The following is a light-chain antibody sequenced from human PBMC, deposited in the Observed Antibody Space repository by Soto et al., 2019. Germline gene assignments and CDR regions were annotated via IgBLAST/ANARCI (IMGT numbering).Light chain of an antibody. CDR2: GNS. J-gene: IGLJ2*01. CDR1: SSNIGAGYD. V-gene: IGLV1-40*01. Sequence: QSVLTQPPSVSGAPGQRVTISCTGSSSNIGAGYDVHWYQQLPGTAPKLLIYGNSNRPSGVPDRFSGSKSGTSASLAITGLQPEDEADYYCQSWGVFGGGTKVTVL. CDR3: QSWGV.